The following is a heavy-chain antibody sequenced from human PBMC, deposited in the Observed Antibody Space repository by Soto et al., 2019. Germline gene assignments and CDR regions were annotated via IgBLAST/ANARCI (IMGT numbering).Heavy chain of an antibody. D-gene: IGHD1-20*01. CDR2: ISHTGST. J-gene: IGHJ5*02. Sequence: KPSETLSLTCAVSGGSITSGNSYSWSWIRQPPGKGLEWIGSISHTGSTSYNPSLKSRLTMSVDKSKNQFSLRLSSVTAADTAVYYCARERGYNWHAGQNNWFDPWGQGTPVTVSS. V-gene: IGHV4-30-2*01. CDR3: ARERGYNWHAGQNNWFDP. CDR1: GGSITSGNSYS.